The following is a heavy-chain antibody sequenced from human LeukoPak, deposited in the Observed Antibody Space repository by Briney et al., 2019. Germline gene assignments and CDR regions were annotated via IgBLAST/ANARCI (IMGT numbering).Heavy chain of an antibody. V-gene: IGHV4-39*01. J-gene: IGHJ4*02. CDR2: IYYSGST. D-gene: IGHD2-15*01. CDR1: GGSISSSSYY. Sequence: SETLSLTCTVSGGSISSSSYYWGWIRQPRGKGLEWIGSIYYSGSTYYNPSLKSRVTISVDTSKNQFSLKLSSVTAADTAVYYCARLSIVVVVAAEYYFDYWGQGTLVTVSS. CDR3: ARLSIVVVVAAEYYFDY.